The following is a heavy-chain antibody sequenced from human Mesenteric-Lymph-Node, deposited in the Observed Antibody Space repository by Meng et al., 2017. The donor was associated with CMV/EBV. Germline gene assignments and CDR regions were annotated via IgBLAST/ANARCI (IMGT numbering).Heavy chain of an antibody. CDR1: GFTFGIYA. CDR2: ISSGSDYI. D-gene: IGHD1-1*01. Sequence: GESLKISCAASGFTFGIYAMTWVRQAPGKGLEWVSSISSGSDYIYYAVSVQGRFAISRDNAKNSVFLQMNSLTAADTAVYYCARESTGTAAYWGEGTLVTVSS. V-gene: IGHV3-21*01. CDR3: ARESTGTAAY. J-gene: IGHJ4*02.